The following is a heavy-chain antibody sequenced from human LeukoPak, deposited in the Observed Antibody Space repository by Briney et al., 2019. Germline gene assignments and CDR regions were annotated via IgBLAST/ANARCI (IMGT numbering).Heavy chain of an antibody. Sequence: SETLSLTCAVSGGSISSGGYSWSWIRQPPGKGLGWIGYIYHSGSTYCNPSLESRVTISVHRSKNQFSLKLSSVTAADTAVYYCAREGYYDSSGYDDYWGQGTLVTVSS. CDR3: AREGYYDSSGYDDY. J-gene: IGHJ4*02. D-gene: IGHD3-22*01. CDR2: IYHSGST. V-gene: IGHV4-30-2*01. CDR1: GGSISSGGYS.